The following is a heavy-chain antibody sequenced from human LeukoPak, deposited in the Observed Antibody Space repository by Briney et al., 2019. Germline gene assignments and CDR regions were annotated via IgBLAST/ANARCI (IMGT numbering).Heavy chain of an antibody. CDR3: AKGDCSGGSCFSFDS. CDR2: ISGSGGTT. CDR1: GFTFSTYA. J-gene: IGHJ4*02. D-gene: IGHD2-15*01. Sequence: GGSLRLSCAASGFTFSTYAMTWVRQAPGKGLECVSDISGSGGTTHYADSVKGRFTISRDNYKNTLYLQMNSLRAEDTAVYYCAKGDCSGGSCFSFDSWGQGTLVTVSS. V-gene: IGHV3-23*01.